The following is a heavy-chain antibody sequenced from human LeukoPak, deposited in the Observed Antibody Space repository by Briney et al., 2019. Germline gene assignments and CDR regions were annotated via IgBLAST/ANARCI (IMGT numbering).Heavy chain of an antibody. D-gene: IGHD6-13*01. J-gene: IGHJ5*02. CDR3: ARGKSPRYSSRNMYWFDP. CDR2: MNPNSGNT. CDR1: GYTFTSYD. V-gene: IGHV1-8*01. Sequence: ASVKVSCKASGYTFTSYDINWVRQATGQGLEWMGWMNPNSGNTGYAQKFQGRITMTRNTSISTAYMELSSLRSEDTAVYYCARGKSPRYSSRNMYWFDPWGQGTLVTVSS.